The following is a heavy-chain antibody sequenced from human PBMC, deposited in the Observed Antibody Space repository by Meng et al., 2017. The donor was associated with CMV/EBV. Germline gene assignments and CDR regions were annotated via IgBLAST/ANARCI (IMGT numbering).Heavy chain of an antibody. Sequence: SETLSLTCAVYGGSFSGYYWSWIRQPPGKGLEWIGEINHSGSTNYNPSLKSRVTISVDMSKNQFSLKLSSVTAADTAVYYCARGVKYSYGHYYYYYGMDVWGQGTTVTVSS. CDR2: INHSGST. V-gene: IGHV4-34*01. D-gene: IGHD5-18*01. CDR3: ARGVKYSYGHYYYYYGMDV. J-gene: IGHJ6*02. CDR1: GGSFSGYY.